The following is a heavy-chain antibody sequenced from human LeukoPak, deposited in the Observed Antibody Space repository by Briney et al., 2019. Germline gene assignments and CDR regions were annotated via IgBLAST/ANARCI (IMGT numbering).Heavy chain of an antibody. Sequence: ASVKVSCKASGYTFTTYAMNWVRQAPGQGLEWMGWINTNTGNPTYAQGFTGRFVFSLDTSASTTYLQISSLKAEDTAVYYCARDGSYSPRCWFDPWGLGTLVTVSS. V-gene: IGHV7-4-1*02. CDR2: INTNTGNP. CDR1: GYTFTTYA. D-gene: IGHD1-26*01. J-gene: IGHJ5*02. CDR3: ARDGSYSPRCWFDP.